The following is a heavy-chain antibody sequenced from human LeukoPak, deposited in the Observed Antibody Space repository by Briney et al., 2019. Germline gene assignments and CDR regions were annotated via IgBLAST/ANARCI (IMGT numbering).Heavy chain of an antibody. J-gene: IGHJ4*02. V-gene: IGHV3-30-3*02. CDR2: ISYDGSNK. CDR3: AKPADYDFWSGYSF. Sequence: PGGSLRLSCAASGFTFSSYAMHWVRQAPGKGLEWVAVISYDGSNKYYADSVKGRFTISRDNSKNTLYLQMNSLRAEDTAVYYCAKPADYDFWSGYSFWGQGTLVTVSS. D-gene: IGHD3-3*01. CDR1: GFTFSSYA.